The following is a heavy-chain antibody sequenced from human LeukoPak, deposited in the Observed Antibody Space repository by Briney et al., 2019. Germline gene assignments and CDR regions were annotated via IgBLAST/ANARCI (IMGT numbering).Heavy chain of an antibody. CDR2: IYHSGST. J-gene: IGHJ4*02. V-gene: IGHV4-30-2*01. D-gene: IGHD6-19*01. Sequence: SQTLSLTCAVSGGSISSGGYSWSWIRQPPGKGLEWIGYIYHSGSTYYNPSLKSRVTISVDRSKNQFSLKLSSVTAADTAVYYCARGTRQWLGYWGQGTLVTVPS. CDR1: GGSISSGGYS. CDR3: ARGTRQWLGY.